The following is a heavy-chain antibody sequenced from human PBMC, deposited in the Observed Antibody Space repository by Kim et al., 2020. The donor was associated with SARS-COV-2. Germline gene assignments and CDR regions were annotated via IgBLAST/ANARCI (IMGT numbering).Heavy chain of an antibody. Sequence: APVKVSCKASGYTFTSYDINWVRQATGQGLEWMGWMNPNSGNTGYAQKFQGRVTMTRNTSISTAYMELSSLRSEDTAVYYCAREYCTNGVCSSASFDYWGQGTLVTVSS. V-gene: IGHV1-8*01. D-gene: IGHD2-8*01. CDR3: AREYCTNGVCSSASFDY. CDR2: MNPNSGNT. J-gene: IGHJ4*02. CDR1: GYTFTSYD.